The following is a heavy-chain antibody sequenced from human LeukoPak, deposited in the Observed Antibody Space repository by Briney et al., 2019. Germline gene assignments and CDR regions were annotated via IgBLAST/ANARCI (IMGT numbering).Heavy chain of an antibody. D-gene: IGHD3-3*01. Sequence: GGSLRLSCTASGFTFGDYAMSWFRQAPGKGLEWVGFIRSKAYGGTTEYAASVKGRFTISRDDSKSIAYLQMNSLKTEDTAVYYCTSDPITIFGVVIIENDYWGQGTLVTVSS. V-gene: IGHV3-49*03. CDR2: IRSKAYGGTT. CDR1: GFTFGDYA. J-gene: IGHJ4*02. CDR3: TSDPITIFGVVIIENDY.